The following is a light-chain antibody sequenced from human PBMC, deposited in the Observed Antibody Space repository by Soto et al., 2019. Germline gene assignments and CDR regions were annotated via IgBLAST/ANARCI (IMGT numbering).Light chain of an antibody. CDR3: QSYDSSLSGSGV. Sequence: QSVLTQPPSVAGAPGQRVTISCTGSRSNIGAGYDVHWYQQLPGTAPKLLIYGNSNRPSGVPDRFSGSKSGTSASLAITGRQAEDEADYDCQSYDSSLSGSGVFGGGTQLTVL. J-gene: IGLJ3*02. CDR2: GNS. V-gene: IGLV1-40*01. CDR1: RSNIGAGYD.